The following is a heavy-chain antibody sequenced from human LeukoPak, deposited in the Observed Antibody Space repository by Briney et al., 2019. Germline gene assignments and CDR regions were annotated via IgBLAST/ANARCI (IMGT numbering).Heavy chain of an antibody. J-gene: IGHJ2*01. CDR1: GGTIRSYY. V-gene: IGHV4-59*01. CDR2: IYHSGST. D-gene: IGHD6-19*01. CDR3: ARRDSGGYGYFDL. Sequence: SETLSLTCTVSGGTIRSYYWSWIRQPPGKGLEWIGYIYHSGSTSYNPSLKSRVTITVDTSKNQFSLRLTSLTAADTAVYYCARRDSGGYGYFDLWGRGTLVTVSS.